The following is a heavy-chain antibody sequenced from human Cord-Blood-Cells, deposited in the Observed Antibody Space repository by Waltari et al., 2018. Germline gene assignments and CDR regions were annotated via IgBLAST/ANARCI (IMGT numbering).Heavy chain of an antibody. D-gene: IGHD3-10*01. Sequence: QVQLQQWGAGLLKPSETLSLTCAVYGGSFSGYYWSWIRQPPGKGLEWIGEINHRGSTNYNPSLKSRVTISVDTSKNQFSLKLSSVTAADTAVYYCARLNSGRGAFDIWGQGTMVTVSS. J-gene: IGHJ3*02. CDR2: INHRGST. CDR1: GGSFSGYY. CDR3: ARLNSGRGAFDI. V-gene: IGHV4-34*01.